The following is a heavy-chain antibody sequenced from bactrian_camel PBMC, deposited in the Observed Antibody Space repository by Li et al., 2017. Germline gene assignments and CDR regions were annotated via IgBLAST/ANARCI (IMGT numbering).Heavy chain of an antibody. Sequence: VQLVESGGGLVQPGGSLRLSCAASFTFSSYAMGWVRLAPGKGLEWVSGINSGGGSTIYADSVKGRFTISTDNAKGTLYLQMNTLKPEDTAMYYCAAARDILRSSRLSPARYNYWGQGTQVTVS. J-gene: IGHJ4*01. V-gene: IGHV3S42*01. CDR3: AAARDILRSSRLSPARYNY. CDR1: FTFSSYA. D-gene: IGHD1*01. CDR2: INSGGGST.